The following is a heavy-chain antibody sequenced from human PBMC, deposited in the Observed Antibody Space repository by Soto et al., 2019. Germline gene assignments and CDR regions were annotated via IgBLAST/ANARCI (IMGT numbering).Heavy chain of an antibody. CDR2: ISSSSSYI. CDR3: ARVSGGYSGYEIYYGMDV. V-gene: IGHV3-21*01. J-gene: IGHJ6*02. CDR1: GFTFSSYS. D-gene: IGHD5-12*01. Sequence: EVQLVESGGGLVKPGGSLRLSCAASGFTFSSYSMNWVRQAPGKGLEWVSSISSSSSYIYYADSVKGRFTISRDNAKNSLYLQMNSQSAEYTAVYYCARVSGGYSGYEIYYGMDVWGQGTTVTVSS.